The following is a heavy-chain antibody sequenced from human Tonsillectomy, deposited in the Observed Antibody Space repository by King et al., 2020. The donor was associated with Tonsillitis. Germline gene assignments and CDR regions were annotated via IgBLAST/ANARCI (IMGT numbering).Heavy chain of an antibody. J-gene: IGHJ4*02. CDR3: ARGNREYGDYVFDY. CDR1: GYTFTDCY. D-gene: IGHD4-17*01. CDR2: INPNSGDT. V-gene: IGHV1-2*02. Sequence: QWQLVQSGAEVKKPGASVKVSCKASGYTFTDCYIHWVRQAPGQGLEWMGWINPNSGDTNNAQKFQGRVTMTRDTSISTAYMELSRLRSDDTAVYFCARGNREYGDYVFDYWGQGSLVTVSA.